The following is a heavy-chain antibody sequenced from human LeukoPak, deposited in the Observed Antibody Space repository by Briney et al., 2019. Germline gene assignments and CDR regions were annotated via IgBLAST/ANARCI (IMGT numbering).Heavy chain of an antibody. D-gene: IGHD3-22*01. CDR2: VSGGGGST. CDR3: AKSSYYDSSGYYREYYFDY. V-gene: IGHV3-23*01. Sequence: GGSLRLSCAASGFIFSSYAMSWVRQAPGKGPEWVSSVSGGGGSTYYADSVKGRFTISRDNSKSTLFLQMNSLRAEDTAVYYCAKSSYYDSSGYYREYYFDYWGQGTLVTVSS. CDR1: GFIFSSYA. J-gene: IGHJ4*02.